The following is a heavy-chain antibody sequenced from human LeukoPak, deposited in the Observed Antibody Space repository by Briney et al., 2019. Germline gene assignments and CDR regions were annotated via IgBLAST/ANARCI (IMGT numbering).Heavy chain of an antibody. CDR3: ARGYSYGTPFTQYYYYYYYMDV. CDR1: GGSFSGYY. V-gene: IGHV4-34*01. CDR2: INHSGST. J-gene: IGHJ6*03. Sequence: PSETLSLTCAVYGGSFSGYYWSWIRQPPGKGLEWIGEINHSGSTNYNPSLKSRVTISVDTSKNQFSLKLSSVTAADTAVYYCARGYSYGTPFTQYYYYYYYMDVWGKGTTVTISS. D-gene: IGHD5-18*01.